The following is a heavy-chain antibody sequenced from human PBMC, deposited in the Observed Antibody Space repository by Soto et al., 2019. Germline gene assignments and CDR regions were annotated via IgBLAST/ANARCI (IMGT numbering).Heavy chain of an antibody. CDR2: IYYSGST. V-gene: IGHV4-31*03. Sequence: PSETLSLTCTASGGSISSGGYYWRWIRQHPGKGLEWIGYIYYSGSTYYNPSLKSRVTISVDTSKNQFSLKLSSVTAADTAVYYCARDERGYSYGYNYYYGMDVWGQGTTVTVSS. J-gene: IGHJ6*02. CDR1: GGSISSGGYY. CDR3: ARDERGYSYGYNYYYGMDV. D-gene: IGHD5-18*01.